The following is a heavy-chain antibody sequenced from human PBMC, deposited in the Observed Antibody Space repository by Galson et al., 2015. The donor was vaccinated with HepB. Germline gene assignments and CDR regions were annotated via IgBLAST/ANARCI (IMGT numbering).Heavy chain of an antibody. CDR2: IYYSGTT. CDR1: GGSISRHY. CDR3: ARQSPQQIYDLLTKQWLPYFDY. Sequence: ETLSLTCTVSGGSISRHYWSWIRQPPGKGLEWIGYIYYSGTTNYNPSLKSRVSISVDTSTNQFSLKLSSVTAADTAVYYCARQSPQQIYDLLTKQWLPYFDYWGQGTLVTVSS. D-gene: IGHD3-9*01. J-gene: IGHJ4*02. V-gene: IGHV4-59*11.